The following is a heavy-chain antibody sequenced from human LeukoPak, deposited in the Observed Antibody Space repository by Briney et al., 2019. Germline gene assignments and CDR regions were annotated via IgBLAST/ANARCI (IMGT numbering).Heavy chain of an antibody. CDR1: GFTFSSYG. V-gene: IGHV1-2*02. CDR3: ARGLDSGSYGA. J-gene: IGHJ5*02. Sequence: PGRSLRLSCAASGFTFSSYGMHWVRQAPGQGLEWMGWINPNSGGTNYAQKFQGRVTMTRDTSISTAYMELSRLRSDDTAVYYCARGLDSGSYGAWGQGTLVTVSS. CDR2: INPNSGGT. D-gene: IGHD1-26*01.